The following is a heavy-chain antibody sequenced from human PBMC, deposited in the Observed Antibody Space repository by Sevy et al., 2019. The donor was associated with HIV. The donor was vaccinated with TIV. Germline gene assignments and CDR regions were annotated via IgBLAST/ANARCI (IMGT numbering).Heavy chain of an antibody. CDR2: INTTGST. V-gene: IGHV4-4*07. CDR1: GDSFSSYF. D-gene: IGHD7-27*01. Sequence: SETLSLTCTVSGDSFSSYFWAWIRQPAGKGLEWIGRINTTGSTNCNPSLKSRVTMSVDTSKSQFSLRVTSLTAADTAIYFCSRSNWVTATNGFSKLYYVDYWGQGSLVTVSS. CDR3: SRSNWVTATNGFSKLYYVDY. J-gene: IGHJ4*02.